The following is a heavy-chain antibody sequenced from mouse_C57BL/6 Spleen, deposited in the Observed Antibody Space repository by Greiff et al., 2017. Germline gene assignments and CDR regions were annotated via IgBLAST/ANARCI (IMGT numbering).Heavy chain of an antibody. CDR1: GYTFTSYW. V-gene: IGHV1-55*01. CDR3: ARSVYYGNYVGFAD. CDR2: IYPGSGST. J-gene: IGHJ3*01. Sequence: QVQLQQPGAELVKPGASVKMSCKASGYTFTSYWITWVKQRPGQGLEWIGDIYPGSGSTNYNEKFKSKATLTVDTSSSTAYMQLSSLTSEDSAVYYCARSVYYGNYVGFADWGQGTLVTVSA. D-gene: IGHD2-1*01.